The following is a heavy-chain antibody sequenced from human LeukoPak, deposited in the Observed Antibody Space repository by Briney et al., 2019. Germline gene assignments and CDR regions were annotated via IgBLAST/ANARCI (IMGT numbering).Heavy chain of an antibody. CDR2: IYYSGST. J-gene: IGHJ4*02. CDR3: ARGPRAFLQPDFTFDY. V-gene: IGHV4-31*03. D-gene: IGHD4-11*01. CDR1: GGSISSGGYY. Sequence: SETLSLTCTVSGGSISSGGYYWSWIRQHPGKGLEWIGYIYYSGSTYYNPSLKSRVTISVDTSKNQFSLKLSSVTAADTAVYCCARGPRAFLQPDFTFDYWGQGTLVTVSS.